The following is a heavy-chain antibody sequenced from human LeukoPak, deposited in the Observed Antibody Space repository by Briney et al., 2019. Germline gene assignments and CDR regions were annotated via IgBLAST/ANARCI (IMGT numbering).Heavy chain of an antibody. CDR1: GFTVSSSY. J-gene: IGHJ4*02. D-gene: IGHD3-22*01. V-gene: IGHV3-66*02. CDR2: IHSGGST. Sequence: GGSLRLSCAASGFTVSSSYMSWVRQAPGKGLEWVSLIHSGGSTHYADSVKGRFTISRDTSENTLYLQMNSLRAEDTALYYCARDIRDSSGYYYYFDNWGQGTLVTVSS. CDR3: ARDIRDSSGYYYYFDN.